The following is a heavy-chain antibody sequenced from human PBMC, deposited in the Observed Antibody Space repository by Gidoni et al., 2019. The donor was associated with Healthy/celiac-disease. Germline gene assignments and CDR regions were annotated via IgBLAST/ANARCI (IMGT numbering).Heavy chain of an antibody. J-gene: IGHJ6*02. D-gene: IGHD3-22*01. CDR3: ARDYDSSGMDV. CDR2: ISDDGSNK. V-gene: IGHV3-30*04. CDR1: GFTFSSYA. Sequence: QVQLVESGGGVVQPGRSLRLSCAASGFTFSSYAMHWVRQAPGKGLEWVAVISDDGSNKYYADSVKGRFTISRDKSKNTLYLQMNSLRAEDTAVYYCARDYDSSGMDVWGQGTTVTVSS.